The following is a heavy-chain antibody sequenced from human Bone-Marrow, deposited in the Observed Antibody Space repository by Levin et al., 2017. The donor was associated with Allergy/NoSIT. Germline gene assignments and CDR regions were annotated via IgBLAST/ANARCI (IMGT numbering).Heavy chain of an antibody. CDR2: INTNTGNP. CDR1: GYTFTRYN. V-gene: IGHV7-4-1*01. CDR3: ARILIAMTGANDFDS. J-gene: IGHJ4*02. Sequence: GESLKISCKASGYTFTRYNIYWVRQAPGQGLEWMGWINTNTGNPTYGQGFTGRFVFSLDTSVSTAYLQIPSLKAEDTAVYYCARILIAMTGANDFDSWGQGTLVTVSS. D-gene: IGHD6-19*01.